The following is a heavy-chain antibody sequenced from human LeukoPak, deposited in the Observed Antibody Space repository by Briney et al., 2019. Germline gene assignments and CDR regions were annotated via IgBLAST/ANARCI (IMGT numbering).Heavy chain of an antibody. CDR2: ISGSGGST. CDR1: GLTFSSYA. J-gene: IGHJ5*02. V-gene: IGHV3-23*01. CDR3: AKYYSSSPPTGFDP. D-gene: IGHD6-13*01. Sequence: GASLRLSCAASGLTFSSYAMSWVRQAPGKGLEWVSAISGSGGSTYYADSVKGRFTISRDNSKNTLYLQMNSLRAEDTAVYYCAKYYSSSPPTGFDPWGQGTLVTVSS.